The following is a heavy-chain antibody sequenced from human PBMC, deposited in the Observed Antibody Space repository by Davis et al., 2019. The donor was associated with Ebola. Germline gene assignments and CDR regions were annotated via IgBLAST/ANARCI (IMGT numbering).Heavy chain of an antibody. Sequence: GSLRLSCTVSGGSISSYYWSWIRQPPGKGLEWIGSIYYRGTTYYTPSLKSRVTISVDTSNNQFSLKLTSVSAADTAVYYCATRRLSFEAIDYWGQGTLVTVSS. D-gene: IGHD1-26*01. V-gene: IGHV4-59*05. CDR2: IYYRGTT. J-gene: IGHJ4*02. CDR1: GGSISSYY. CDR3: ATRRLSFEAIDY.